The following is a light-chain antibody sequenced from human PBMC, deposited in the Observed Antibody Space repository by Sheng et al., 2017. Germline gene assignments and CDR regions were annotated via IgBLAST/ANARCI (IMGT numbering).Light chain of an antibody. V-gene: IGKV3-15*01. Sequence: EIVMTQSPGTLSVSPGERATLSCRASQSVSTYLAWYQQKPGQAPRLLIYGASTRATGIPARFSGSGSGTDFTLTISSLQSEDFAVYYCQQYDKSPLPFGGGTKVEIK. CDR1: QSVSTY. J-gene: IGKJ4*01. CDR3: QQYDKSPLP. CDR2: GAS.